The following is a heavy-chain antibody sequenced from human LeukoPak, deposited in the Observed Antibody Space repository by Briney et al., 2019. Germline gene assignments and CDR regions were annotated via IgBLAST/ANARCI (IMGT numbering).Heavy chain of an antibody. CDR1: GYTFTGYY. CDR3: ARQEYSSSWYSEYYFDY. D-gene: IGHD6-13*01. Sequence: GASVKVSCKASGYTFTGYYMHWVQQAPGQGLEWMGWINPNSGGTNYAQKFQGWVTMTRDTSISTAYMELSRLRSDDTAVYYCARQEYSSSWYSEYYFDYWGQGTLVTVSS. CDR2: INPNSGGT. V-gene: IGHV1-2*04. J-gene: IGHJ4*02.